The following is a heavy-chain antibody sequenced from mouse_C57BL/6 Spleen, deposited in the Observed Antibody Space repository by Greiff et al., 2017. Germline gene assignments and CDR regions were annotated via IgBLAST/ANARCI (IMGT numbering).Heavy chain of an antibody. V-gene: IGHV3-6*01. CDR3: GRDYSDYLYLDY. J-gene: IGHJ2*01. CDR1: GYSITSGYY. D-gene: IGHD2-13*01. Sequence: EVQLQQSGPGLVKPSQSLSLTCSVTGYSITSGYYWNWIRQFPGNKLEWMGYISYDGSNNYNPSLKNRIPIPRDTPKNQLFLKLNSVTTEDTATYNRGRDYSDYLYLDYWGKGTTLTVSS. CDR2: ISYDGSN.